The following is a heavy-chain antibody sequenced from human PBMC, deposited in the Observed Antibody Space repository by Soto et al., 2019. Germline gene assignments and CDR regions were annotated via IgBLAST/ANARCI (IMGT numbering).Heavy chain of an antibody. CDR3: PRHTRKQWLQSLSYPRMDG. V-gene: IGHV5-10-1*01. J-gene: IGHJ6*02. CDR2: IDPSDSYT. CDR1: GYSFTSYW. Sequence: GESLKISCKGSGYSFTSYWISWVRQVPGKGLEWMGRIDPSDSYTNFSPSFQGHVTISADKSISTAYLQWSSLKGSDTPQYYCPRHTRKQWLQSLSYPRMDGWGQGTTVTVSS. D-gene: IGHD6-19*01.